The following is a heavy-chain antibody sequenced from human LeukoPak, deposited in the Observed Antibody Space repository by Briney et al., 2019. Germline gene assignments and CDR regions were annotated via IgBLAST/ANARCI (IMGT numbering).Heavy chain of an antibody. Sequence: ASVKVSCKASGYTFTSYGISWVRQAPGQGLEWMGWISAYNGNTNYAQKLQGRVTMTTDTSTSTAYMELRSLRSVDTAVYYCATTTLNYGLPLPLDHWGQGTLVTVSS. CDR2: ISAYNGNT. CDR1: GYTFTSYG. V-gene: IGHV1-18*01. D-gene: IGHD4-17*01. CDR3: ATTTLNYGLPLPLDH. J-gene: IGHJ4*02.